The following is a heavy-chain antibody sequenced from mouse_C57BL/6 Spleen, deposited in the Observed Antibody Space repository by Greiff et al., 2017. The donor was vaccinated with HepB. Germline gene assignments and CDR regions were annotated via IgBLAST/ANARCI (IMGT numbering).Heavy chain of an antibody. CDR3: ARSTVEYFDV. CDR2: INYDGSST. CDR1: GFTFSDYY. D-gene: IGHD1-1*01. J-gene: IGHJ1*03. V-gene: IGHV5-16*01. Sequence: EVKVVESEGGLVQPGSSMKLSCTASGFTFSDYYMAWVRQVPEKGLEWVANINYDGSSTYYLDSLKSRFIISRDNAKNILYLQMSSLKSEDTATYYCARSTVEYFDVWGTGTTVTVSS.